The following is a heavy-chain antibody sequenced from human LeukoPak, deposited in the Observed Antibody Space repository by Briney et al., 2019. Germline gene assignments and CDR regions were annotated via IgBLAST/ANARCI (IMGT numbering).Heavy chain of an antibody. D-gene: IGHD1-26*01. J-gene: IGHJ4*02. CDR1: GFTFSSYW. V-gene: IGHV3-74*01. Sequence: PGRSLRLSCAASGFTFSSYWMHWVRQAPGKGLVWVSRINSDGSSTSYADSVKGRFTISRDNAKNTLYLQMNSLRAEDTAVYYCARGKGATAYDYWGQGTLVTVSS. CDR3: ARGKGATAYDY. CDR2: INSDGSST.